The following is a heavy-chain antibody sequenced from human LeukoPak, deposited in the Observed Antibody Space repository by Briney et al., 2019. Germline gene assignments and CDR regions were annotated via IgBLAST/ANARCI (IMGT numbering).Heavy chain of an antibody. Sequence: SQTLSLTCTVSGGSISSGDYYWNWIRQHPEKSLEWIGYIFYSGSAYYNPSLKSRVTISVDTSKNQFSLKLSSATAADTAVYYCARGSTLIRGFDYWGQGTLVTVSS. V-gene: IGHV4-31*03. D-gene: IGHD3-10*01. CDR3: ARGSTLIRGFDY. CDR1: GGSISSGDYY. CDR2: IFYSGSA. J-gene: IGHJ4*02.